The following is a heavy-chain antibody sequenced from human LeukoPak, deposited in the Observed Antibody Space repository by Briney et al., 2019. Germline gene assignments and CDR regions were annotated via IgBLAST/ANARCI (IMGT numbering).Heavy chain of an antibody. D-gene: IGHD2-2*01. J-gene: IGHJ5*02. CDR3: AREVDAAAAYNWFDP. Sequence: PSETLSLTCTVSGGSISSGSYYWVWIRQPPGKGLEWIGTIYYSGTTYYKASLKSRVTISVDTSKNQFSLRLSSVTAADTAVYCAREVDAAAAYNWFDPWGQGTLVTVSS. CDR2: IYYSGTT. CDR1: GGSISSGSYY. V-gene: IGHV4-39*07.